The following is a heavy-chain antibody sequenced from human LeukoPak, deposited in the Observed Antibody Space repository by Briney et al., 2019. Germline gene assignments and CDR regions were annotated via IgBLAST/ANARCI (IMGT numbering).Heavy chain of an antibody. J-gene: IGHJ4*02. D-gene: IGHD4-23*01. CDR3: AKSSSHYGGAFDY. CDR2: ISWNSGSI. CDR1: GFTVDDYA. V-gene: IGHV3-9*03. Sequence: PGGSLRLSCAASGFTVDDYAMHWVRQAPGKGLEWVSGISWNSGSIGYADSVKGRFTISRDNAKNSLYLQMNSLRAEDMALYYCAKSSSHYGGAFDYWGQGTLVTVSS.